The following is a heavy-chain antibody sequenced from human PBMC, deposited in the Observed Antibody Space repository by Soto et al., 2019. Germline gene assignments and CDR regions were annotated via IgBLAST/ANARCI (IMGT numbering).Heavy chain of an antibody. CDR1: GFTFGSYA. D-gene: IGHD3-16*01. CDR3: GKYTRAEYLGER. J-gene: IGHJ4*02. CDR2: ISRDGAYT. Sequence: PGGSLRLSCADSGFTFGSYAVGCVRQAHGKGLEWVSGISRDGAYTAYIDSVRGRSTIPRDNSNSRIYNQITSLRSKDTAIFFFGKYTRAEYLGERWGQGTSVTVSS. V-gene: IGHV3-23*01.